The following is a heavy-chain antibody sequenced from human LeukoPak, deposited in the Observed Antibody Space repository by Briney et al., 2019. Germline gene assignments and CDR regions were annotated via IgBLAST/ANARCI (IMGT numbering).Heavy chain of an antibody. Sequence: ASVKVSCKASGGTFSSYAISWVRQAPGQGLEWMGGIIPIFGTANYAQKFQGRVTITADESTSTAYMELSSLRSEDTAVYYCAREDQYCSSTSCYTHYHYWGQGTLVTVSS. J-gene: IGHJ4*02. CDR1: GGTFSSYA. V-gene: IGHV1-69*13. CDR2: IIPIFGTA. CDR3: AREDQYCSSTSCYTHYHY. D-gene: IGHD2-2*02.